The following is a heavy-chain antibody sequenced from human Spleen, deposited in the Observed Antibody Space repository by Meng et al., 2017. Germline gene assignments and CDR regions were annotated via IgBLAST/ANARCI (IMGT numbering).Heavy chain of an antibody. J-gene: IGHJ4*02. V-gene: IGHV3-49*03. CDR1: GGSVSSGSYY. CDR2: VRSKAYGGTT. CDR3: TTLSGYYFDY. D-gene: IGHD3-22*01. Sequence: GGSLRLSCTVSGGSVSSGSYYWSWIRQPPGKGLECVGFVRSKAYGGTTEYAASVKGRFTISRDDSKGIAYLQMNSLKSEDTAVYYCTTLSGYYFDYWGQGTLVTGSS.